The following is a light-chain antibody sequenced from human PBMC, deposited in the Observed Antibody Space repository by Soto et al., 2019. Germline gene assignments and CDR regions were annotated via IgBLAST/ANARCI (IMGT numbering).Light chain of an antibody. Sequence: EIVLTQSPGTLSLSPGERVTLSCRASQSVTSSYLAWYQQKPGQAPRLLIYGASTRATGIPDRFSGSGSGPDFTLTISRLEPEDFAVYYCQQYGSSRLTFGGGTKVEIK. CDR3: QQYGSSRLT. CDR1: QSVTSSY. J-gene: IGKJ4*01. V-gene: IGKV3-20*01. CDR2: GAS.